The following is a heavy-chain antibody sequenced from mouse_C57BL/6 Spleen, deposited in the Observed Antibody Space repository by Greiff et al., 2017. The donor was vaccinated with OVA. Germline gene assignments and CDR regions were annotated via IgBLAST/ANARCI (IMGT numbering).Heavy chain of an antibody. CDR1: GFNIKDYY. V-gene: IGHV14-1*01. J-gene: IGHJ3*01. D-gene: IGHD2-1*01. CDR2: IAPEDGDT. Sequence: EVQLQQSGAELVRPGASVKLSCTASGFNIKDYYMHWVKQRPEQGLEWIGRIAPEDGDTDYAPKFQGKATMTADTSSNTSYLQLSSLTSEDTAVYCCTLFGNYDFAYWGQGTLVTVSA. CDR3: TLFGNYDFAY.